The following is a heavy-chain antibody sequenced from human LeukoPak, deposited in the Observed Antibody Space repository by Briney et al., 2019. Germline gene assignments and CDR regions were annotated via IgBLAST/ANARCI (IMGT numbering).Heavy chain of an antibody. CDR2: INPNSGGT. J-gene: IGHJ4*02. Sequence: ASVKVSCKASGYTFTSYGISWVRQAPGQGLEWMGWINPNSGGTNYAQKFQGRVTMTRDTSISTAYMELSRLRSDDTAVYYCARTMVRGVLPDYWGQGTLVTVSS. CDR1: GYTFTSYG. D-gene: IGHD3-10*01. V-gene: IGHV1-2*02. CDR3: ARTMVRGVLPDY.